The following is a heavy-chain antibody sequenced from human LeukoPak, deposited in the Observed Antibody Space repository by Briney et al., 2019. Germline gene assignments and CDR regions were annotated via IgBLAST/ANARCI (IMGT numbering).Heavy chain of an antibody. D-gene: IGHD3-3*01. J-gene: IGHJ3*02. V-gene: IGHV3-23*01. CDR2: ISGSGGST. CDR1: GFTFSSYA. Sequence: GGSLRLSCAASGFTFSSYAMSWVRQAPGKGLEWVSAISGSGGSTYYADSVKGRFTISRDNSKNTLYLQMNSLRAEDTAVYYCARGGPYDFWSGYYRGDAFDIWGQGTMVTASS. CDR3: ARGGPYDFWSGYYRGDAFDI.